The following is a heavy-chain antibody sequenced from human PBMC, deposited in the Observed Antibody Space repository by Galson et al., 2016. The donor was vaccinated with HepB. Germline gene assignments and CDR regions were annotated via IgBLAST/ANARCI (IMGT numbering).Heavy chain of an antibody. CDR1: GFTFTSYA. D-gene: IGHD3-10*01. Sequence: SLRLSCAASGFTFTSYAMNWVRQAPGKGLEWVAAASESGGSTYYADSAKGRFTISRDNSKNTVYLQLNSLRAADTAIYYCARYVQGVAPGPPWHAFDIWGHGTMVTVSS. CDR3: ARYVQGVAPGPPWHAFDI. CDR2: ASESGGST. J-gene: IGHJ3*02. V-gene: IGHV3-23*01.